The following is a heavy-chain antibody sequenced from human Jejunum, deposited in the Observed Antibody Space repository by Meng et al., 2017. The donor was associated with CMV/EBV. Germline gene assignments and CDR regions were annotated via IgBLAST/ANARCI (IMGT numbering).Heavy chain of an antibody. J-gene: IGHJ4*02. CDR1: GIPFSRYA. CDR2: VYSGGGTT. CDR3: AKEEGYTRPHYFDY. V-gene: IGHV3-23*03. Sequence: GIPFSRYAMAWVRQAPGKGLEWVAVVYSGGGTTDYADSVKGRFTISRDNSKNTLYLQMNSLRAEDTAVYYCAKEEGYTRPHYFDYWGQGTLVTVSS. D-gene: IGHD6-13*01.